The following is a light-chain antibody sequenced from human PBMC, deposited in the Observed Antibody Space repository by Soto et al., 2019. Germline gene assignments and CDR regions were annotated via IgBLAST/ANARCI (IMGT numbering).Light chain of an antibody. Sequence: QSALTQPRSVSGSPGQSVTISCTGTSSDVGGYNYVSWYQQHPGKAPKLMIYDVSKRPSGVPDRFSGSKSGNTASLTISGLQDEEEADYYCGSYAGSYTWVFGGGTKLTVL. CDR1: SSDVGGYNY. V-gene: IGLV2-11*01. CDR2: DVS. CDR3: GSYAGSYTWV. J-gene: IGLJ3*02.